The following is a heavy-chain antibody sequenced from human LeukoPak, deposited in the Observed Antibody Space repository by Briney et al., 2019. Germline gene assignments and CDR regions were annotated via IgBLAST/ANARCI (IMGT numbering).Heavy chain of an antibody. CDR1: GFTFRSYW. D-gene: IGHD5-18*01. J-gene: IGHJ4*02. Sequence: GGSLRLSCAASGFTFRSYWMSWVRQAPGKGLEWVANIKEDGSEKYYVDSVKGRFTISRDSAKNSLYLQMNSLRVEDTAVYYCARNHNYGSDYWGQGTLVTVSS. CDR3: ARNHNYGSDY. V-gene: IGHV3-7*03. CDR2: IKEDGSEK.